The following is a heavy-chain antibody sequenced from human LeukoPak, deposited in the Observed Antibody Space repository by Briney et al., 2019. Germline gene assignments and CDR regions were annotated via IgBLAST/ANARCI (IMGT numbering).Heavy chain of an antibody. V-gene: IGHV4-34*09. D-gene: IGHD2-2*01. CDR1: GGSFSGYY. J-gene: IGHJ4*02. Sequence: PSETLSLTCAVYGGSFSGYYWSWIRQPPGKRLEWIGEINHSGSTNYNPSLKSRVTISVDTSKNQFSLKLSSVTAADTAVYYCARDLGSSPFDYWGQGTLVTVSS. CDR3: ARDLGSSPFDY. CDR2: INHSGST.